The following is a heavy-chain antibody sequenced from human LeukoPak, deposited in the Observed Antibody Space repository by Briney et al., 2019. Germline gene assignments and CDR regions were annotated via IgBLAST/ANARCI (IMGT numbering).Heavy chain of an antibody. J-gene: IGHJ3*02. CDR3: ARGDIVVVVAAAKYDAFDI. D-gene: IGHD2-15*01. V-gene: IGHV1-69*13. Sequence: ASVKVSCKASGGTFSSYAISWVRQAPGQGLEWMGGIIPTFGTANYAQKFQGRVTITADESTSTAYMELSSLRSEDTAVYYCARGDIVVVVAAAKYDAFDIWGQGTMVTVSS. CDR1: GGTFSSYA. CDR2: IIPTFGTA.